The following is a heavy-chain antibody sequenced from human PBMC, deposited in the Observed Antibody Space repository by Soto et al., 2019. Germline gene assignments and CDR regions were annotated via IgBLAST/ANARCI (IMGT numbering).Heavy chain of an antibody. Sequence: QITLKAAGPTLVKPTQTLTLTCSFSGFSLITSGVGVGWIRQPPGKALDWLALIYWDDDTGYSTSLRNRLTINKDTSRNQVVLTMTNMYPADTGTYYCSHSMAPRILASWGQGNLVTVSS. CDR1: GFSLITSGVG. CDR2: IYWDDDT. J-gene: IGHJ4*02. CDR3: SHSMAPRILAS. V-gene: IGHV2-5*02.